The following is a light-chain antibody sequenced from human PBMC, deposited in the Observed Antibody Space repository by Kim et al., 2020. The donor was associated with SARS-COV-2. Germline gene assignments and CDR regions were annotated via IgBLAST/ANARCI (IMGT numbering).Light chain of an antibody. Sequence: EIVMTQSPATLSVSPGERATLSCRASQSVTNKLAWYQHKPGQAPRLLMYGASTRATGTPARFSGSGSGTEFTLTISSLQSEDFAVYYCQQYNDWPPYTFGQGTKLEI. V-gene: IGKV3-15*01. J-gene: IGKJ2*01. CDR3: QQYNDWPPYT. CDR1: QSVTNK. CDR2: GAS.